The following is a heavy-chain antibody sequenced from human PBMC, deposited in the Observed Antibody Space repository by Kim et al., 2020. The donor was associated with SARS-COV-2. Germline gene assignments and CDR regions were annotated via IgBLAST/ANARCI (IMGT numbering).Heavy chain of an antibody. J-gene: IGHJ1*01. CDR1: GYSFTSYW. Sequence: GESLKISCKGSGYSFTSYWISWVRQMPGKGLEWMGRIDPSDSYTNYSPSFQGHVTISADKSISTAYLQWSSLKASDTAMYYCARSLYCSGGSCYVYFQHWGQGTLVTVSS. D-gene: IGHD2-15*01. V-gene: IGHV5-10-1*01. CDR2: IDPSDSYT. CDR3: ARSLYCSGGSCYVYFQH.